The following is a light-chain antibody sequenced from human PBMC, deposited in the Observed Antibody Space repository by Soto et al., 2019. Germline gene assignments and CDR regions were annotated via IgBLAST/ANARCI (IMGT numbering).Light chain of an antibody. V-gene: IGLV2-14*01. CDR3: SSYSTTSTLV. CDR1: SSDVGGYDY. J-gene: IGLJ1*01. Sequence: QSSLTQPASVSGSPGQSVTISCTGASSDVGGYDYVSWYQQHPGKAPKLILYEVNNRPSGVSNHFSGSKSGNTSSLILSGLQADDEADYYCSSYSTTSTLVFGSGTKLPVL. CDR2: EVN.